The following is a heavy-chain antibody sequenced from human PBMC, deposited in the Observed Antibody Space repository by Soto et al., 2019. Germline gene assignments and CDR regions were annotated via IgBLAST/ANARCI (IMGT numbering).Heavy chain of an antibody. J-gene: IGHJ3*02. D-gene: IGHD2-2*01. CDR3: ARDRRADLKLVPAAILGYAFDI. CDR1: GGSISSGGYS. CDR2: IYHSGST. V-gene: IGHV4-30-2*01. Sequence: PSETLSLTCAVSGGSISSGGYSWSWIRQPPGKGLEWIGYIYHSGSTYYNPSLKSRVTISVDRSKNQFSLKLSSVTAADTAVYYCARDRRADLKLVPAAILGYAFDIWGQGTMVTVSS.